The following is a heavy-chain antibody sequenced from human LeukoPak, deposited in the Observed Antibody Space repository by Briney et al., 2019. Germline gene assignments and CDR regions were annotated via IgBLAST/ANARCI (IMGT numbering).Heavy chain of an antibody. CDR1: GGTFSSYA. CDR2: IIPILGIA. V-gene: IGHV1-69*04. Sequence: SVKVSCKASGGTFSSYAISWVRQAPGQGLEWMGRIIPILGIANYAQKFQGRVTITADKSTSTAYMELSSLRSEDTAVYYCARVDVLLWFGEAYYFDYWGQGTLVTVSS. CDR3: ARVDVLLWFGEAYYFDY. J-gene: IGHJ4*02. D-gene: IGHD3-10*01.